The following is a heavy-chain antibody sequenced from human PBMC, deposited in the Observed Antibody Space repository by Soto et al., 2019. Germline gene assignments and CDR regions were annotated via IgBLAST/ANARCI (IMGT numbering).Heavy chain of an antibody. Sequence: QVQLVQSGAEVKKPGSSVKVSCKTSGGTFSTYSIVWVRQAHGEGLEWMGGIIPIFGTANYAPKFQDRVPITADKSTNAAFMELSSLKSEDTAMYYCASSSGNNYGVGTNYYFDYWGQGTLVTVSS. CDR3: ASSSGNNYGVGTNYYFDY. CDR1: GGTFSTYS. V-gene: IGHV1-69*06. CDR2: IIPIFGTA. D-gene: IGHD1-26*01. J-gene: IGHJ4*02.